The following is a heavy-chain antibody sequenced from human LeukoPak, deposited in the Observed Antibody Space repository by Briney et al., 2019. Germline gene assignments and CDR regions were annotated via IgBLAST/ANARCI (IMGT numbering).Heavy chain of an antibody. CDR1: GYTFTSYA. CDR2: INPNSGGT. J-gene: IGHJ4*02. CDR3: ARDLFVKHRFTMVRGTDIDY. Sequence: WASVKVSCKASGYTFTSYAMNWVRQAPGQGLEWMGWINPNSGGTNYAQKFQGRVTMTRDTSISTAYMELSRLRSDDTAVYYCARDLFVKHRFTMVRGTDIDYWGQGTLVTVSS. V-gene: IGHV1-2*02. D-gene: IGHD3-10*01.